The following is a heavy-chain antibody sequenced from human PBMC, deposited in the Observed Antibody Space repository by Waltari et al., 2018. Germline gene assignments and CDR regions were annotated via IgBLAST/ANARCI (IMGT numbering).Heavy chain of an antibody. CDR3: ARRAGQGIGPKYHFYGIDV. J-gene: IGHJ6*02. V-gene: IGHV4-34*01. D-gene: IGHD6-19*01. Sequence: QVQLQQWGAGLLQPSETLSLTCAVYGGSFSGYYWSWIRQPPGKGLEGLGEMNHNRVTHYNPARKRRFTVSVETSKNQFSLNLSSVTAADTAVYFCARRAGQGIGPKYHFYGIDVWGQGTTVTVSS. CDR1: GGSFSGYY. CDR2: MNHNRVT.